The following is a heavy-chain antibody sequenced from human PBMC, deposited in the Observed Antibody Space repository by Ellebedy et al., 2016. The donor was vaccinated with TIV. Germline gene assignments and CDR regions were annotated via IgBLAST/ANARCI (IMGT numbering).Heavy chain of an antibody. J-gene: IGHJ3*02. D-gene: IGHD6-19*01. CDR3: AKNGGWLANAFDI. CDR2: ISGSGGST. V-gene: IGHV3-23*01. Sequence: GESLKISXAASGFTFSSYAMSWVRQAPGKGLEWVSAISGSGGSTYYADSVKGRFTISRDNSKNTLYLQMNSLRAEDTAVYYCAKNGGWLANAFDIWGQGTMVTVSS. CDR1: GFTFSSYA.